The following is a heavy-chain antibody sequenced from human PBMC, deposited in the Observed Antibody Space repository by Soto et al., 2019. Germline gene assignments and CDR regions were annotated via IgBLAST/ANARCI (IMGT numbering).Heavy chain of an antibody. J-gene: IGHJ4*02. CDR3: ARDWNGDKYFDF. CDR1: GITATNGH. V-gene: IGHV3-53*01. Sequence: DVQLVKSGGGLIQPGGSLRLSCAASGITATNGHMSWVRQAPGKGLEWVSVIYSDDNTYYADSVMGRFTISRDTSKNTVYLQINSLRAEDTAVYYCARDWNGDKYFDFWDQGSLVTVSS. D-gene: IGHD4-17*01. CDR2: IYSDDNT.